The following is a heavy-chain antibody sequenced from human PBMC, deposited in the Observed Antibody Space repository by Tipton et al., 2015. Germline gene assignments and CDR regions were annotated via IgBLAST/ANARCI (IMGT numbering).Heavy chain of an antibody. CDR2: IKTDGSDE. Sequence: SLRLSCVASGFTFTNYWMSWVRQAPGKGPEWVANIKTDGSDEYYVDSVKGRFTISRDNAKNSVYLQMNSLRVEDTAVYYCAKSIAVAGEYYGMDVWGQGTTVTVSS. J-gene: IGHJ6*02. V-gene: IGHV3-7*01. CDR1: GFTFTNYW. CDR3: AKSIAVAGEYYGMDV. D-gene: IGHD6-19*01.